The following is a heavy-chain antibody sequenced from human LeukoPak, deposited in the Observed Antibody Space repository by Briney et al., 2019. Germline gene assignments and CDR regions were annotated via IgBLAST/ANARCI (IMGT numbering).Heavy chain of an antibody. Sequence: GGSLRLSCTASGFTFGDYAMSWFRQAPGKGLEWVSYISSSGSTIYYADSVKGRFTISRDNAKNSLYLQMNSLRAEDTSVYYCARDTNGDGWFDPWGQGTLVTVSS. CDR1: GFTFGDYA. J-gene: IGHJ5*02. V-gene: IGHV3-48*03. D-gene: IGHD4-17*01. CDR3: ARDTNGDGWFDP. CDR2: ISSSGSTI.